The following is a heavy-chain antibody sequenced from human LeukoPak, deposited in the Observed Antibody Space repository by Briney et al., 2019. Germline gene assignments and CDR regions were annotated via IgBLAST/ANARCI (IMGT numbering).Heavy chain of an antibody. CDR2: ISYDGSNK. Sequence: GRSLRLSCAASGFTFSRYAMHWIRQAPGKGLEWVAVISYDGSNKYYADSVKGRFTISRDNSKNTPYLQMNSLRAEDTAVYYCARDPAFDCSSTSCYSDAFDTWGQGTMVTVSS. J-gene: IGHJ3*02. V-gene: IGHV3-30*04. CDR1: GFTFSRYA. D-gene: IGHD2-2*01. CDR3: ARDPAFDCSSTSCYSDAFDT.